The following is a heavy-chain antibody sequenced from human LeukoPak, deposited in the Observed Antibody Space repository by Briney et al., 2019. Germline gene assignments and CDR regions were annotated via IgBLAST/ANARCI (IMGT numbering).Heavy chain of an antibody. J-gene: IGHJ6*03. D-gene: IGHD3-3*01. CDR2: ISSSGSTI. CDR3: ARDRYDFWSGYPTSHYYYYYMDV. Sequence: PGGSLRLSCAASGFTFSDYYMSWIRQAPGKGLEWVSYISSSGSTIYYADSVKGRFTISRDNAKNSLYLQMNSLRAEDTAVYYCARDRYDFWSGYPTSHYYYYYMDVWAKGPRSPSP. CDR1: GFTFSDYY. V-gene: IGHV3-11*04.